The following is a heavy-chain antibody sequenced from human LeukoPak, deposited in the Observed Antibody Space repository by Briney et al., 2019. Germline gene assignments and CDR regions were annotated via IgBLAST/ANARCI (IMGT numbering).Heavy chain of an antibody. CDR1: GFTLSSYS. D-gene: IGHD3-10*01. V-gene: IGHV3-48*02. CDR2: ISSSSGTI. J-gene: IGHJ4*02. CDR3: ARGGYYASGRYQFDY. Sequence: GGSLRLSCAASGFTLSSYSMNWVRQAPGKGLEWVSYISSSSGTIYYADSVKGRFTISRDNAKNSLYLQMNSLRDEDTAVYYCARGGYYASGRYQFDYWGQGTLVTVSS.